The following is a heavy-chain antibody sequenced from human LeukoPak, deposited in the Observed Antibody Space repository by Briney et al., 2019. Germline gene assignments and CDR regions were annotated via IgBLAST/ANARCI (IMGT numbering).Heavy chain of an antibody. Sequence: SETLSLTCTVSGGSISSSSYYWGWIRQPPGKGLEWIGSIYYSGSTYYNPSLKSRVTISVDTSKNQFSLKLSSVTAADTAVYYCARVHYDYGDYCIDYWGQGTLVTVSS. J-gene: IGHJ4*02. CDR3: ARVHYDYGDYCIDY. CDR1: GGSISSSSYY. D-gene: IGHD4-17*01. CDR2: IYYSGST. V-gene: IGHV4-39*07.